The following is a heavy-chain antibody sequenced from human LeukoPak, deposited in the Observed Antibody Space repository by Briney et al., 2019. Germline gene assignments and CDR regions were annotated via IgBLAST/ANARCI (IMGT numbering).Heavy chain of an antibody. D-gene: IGHD2-15*01. J-gene: IGHJ4*02. CDR2: ISSSSSYI. Sequence: GGSLRLSCAASGFTFSSYSMNWVRQAPGKGLEWVSSISSSSSYIYYADSVKGRFTISRDNAKNSLYLQMNSLRAEDTAVYYCASLYCSGGSCSLDYWGQGTLVTVSS. CDR1: GFTFSSYS. CDR3: ASLYCSGGSCSLDY. V-gene: IGHV3-21*01.